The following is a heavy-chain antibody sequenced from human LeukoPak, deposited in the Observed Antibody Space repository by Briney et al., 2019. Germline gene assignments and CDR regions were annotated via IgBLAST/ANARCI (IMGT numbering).Heavy chain of an antibody. CDR2: IYTSGST. CDR3: ARDQGGAYCGGDCYHDAFDI. Sequence: SETLSLTCTVSGGSISSYYWSWIRQPAGKGLEWIGRIYTSGSTNYNPSLKSRVTVSVDTSKNQFSLKLSSVAAADTAVYYCARDQGGAYCGGDCYHDAFDIWGQGTMVTVSS. J-gene: IGHJ3*02. D-gene: IGHD2-21*02. V-gene: IGHV4-4*07. CDR1: GGSISSYY.